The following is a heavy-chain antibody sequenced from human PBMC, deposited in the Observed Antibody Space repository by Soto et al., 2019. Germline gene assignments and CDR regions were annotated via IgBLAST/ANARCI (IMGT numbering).Heavy chain of an antibody. J-gene: IGHJ4*02. CDR3: ARDLGGDSSSWYLGY. CDR2: IWYDGSNK. CDR1: GFTFSSDG. Sequence: QVQLVESGGGVVQPGRSLRLSCAASGFTFSSDGMHWVRQAPGKGLEWVAVIWYDGSNKYYADSVKGRFTISRDNSKNTLYLQMNSLRAEDTAVYYCARDLGGDSSSWYLGYWGQGTLVTVSS. D-gene: IGHD6-13*01. V-gene: IGHV3-33*01.